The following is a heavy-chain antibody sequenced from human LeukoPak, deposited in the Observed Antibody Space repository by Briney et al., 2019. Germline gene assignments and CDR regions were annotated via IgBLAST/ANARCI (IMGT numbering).Heavy chain of an antibody. CDR2: IRNDGSDK. Sequence: GGSLRLSCAASGFTFSRNGMHWVRQAPGKGLEWVAYIRNDGSDKYYADSVEGRSTISRDDSKYTSYLQMNSLRLEDTAVYYCAKDFSWSFEYWGQGTLVTVSS. D-gene: IGHD2-15*01. CDR3: AKDFSWSFEY. CDR1: GFTFSRNG. J-gene: IGHJ4*02. V-gene: IGHV3-30*02.